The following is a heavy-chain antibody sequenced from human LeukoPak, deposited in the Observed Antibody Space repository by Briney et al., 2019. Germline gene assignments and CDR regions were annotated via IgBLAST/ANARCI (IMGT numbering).Heavy chain of an antibody. V-gene: IGHV4-34*01. J-gene: IGHJ4*02. CDR1: GGSFSGYY. D-gene: IGHD3-22*01. Sequence: PSETLSLTCAVYGGSFSGYYWSWIRQPPGKGLEWIGEINHSGSTNYNPSLKSRVTISVDTSKNQFSLKLSSVTAADTAVYYCARGPHYYYDSSGCSPFDYWGQGTLVTVSS. CDR3: ARGPHYYYDSSGCSPFDY. CDR2: INHSGST.